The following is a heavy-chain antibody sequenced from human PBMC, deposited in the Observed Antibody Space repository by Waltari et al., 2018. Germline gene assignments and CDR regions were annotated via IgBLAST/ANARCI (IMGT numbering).Heavy chain of an antibody. CDR3: ARVPVGVATTHFYFDY. V-gene: IGHV1-69*04. J-gene: IGHJ4*02. Sequence: QVQLVQSGAEVKKPGSSVKVSCKASGGTFSSYAISWVRQAPGQGLEWMGGIIPILGIANYAQKFQGRVTITADESTSTAYMELSSLRSEDTAVYYCARVPVGVATTHFYFDYWGQGTLVTVSS. D-gene: IGHD5-12*01. CDR2: IIPILGIA. CDR1: GGTFSSYA.